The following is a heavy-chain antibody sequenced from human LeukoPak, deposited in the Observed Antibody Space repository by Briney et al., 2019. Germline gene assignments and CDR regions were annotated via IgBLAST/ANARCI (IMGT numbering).Heavy chain of an antibody. CDR3: ARGSRYSSSWYDAFDI. CDR2: INPNSGGT. D-gene: IGHD6-13*01. CDR1: GYTFTGYY. J-gene: IGHJ3*02. V-gene: IGHV1-2*02. Sequence: ASVKVSCKASGYTFTGYYMHWVRQAPGQGLEWMGWINPNSGGTNYAQKFQGRVTMTRDTSISTAYMELSRLRSDDTAVYYCARGSRYSSSWYDAFDIWGQGTMVTVSS.